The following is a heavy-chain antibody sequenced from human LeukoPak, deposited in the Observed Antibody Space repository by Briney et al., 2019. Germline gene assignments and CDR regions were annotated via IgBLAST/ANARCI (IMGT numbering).Heavy chain of an antibody. CDR2: IYYSGST. D-gene: IGHD1-7*01. CDR3: ASRTSILDY. V-gene: IGHV4-39*01. CDR1: GGSISSSSYH. Sequence: PSETLSLTCTVSGGSISSSSYHWGWIRQPPGKGLEWIGSIYYSGSTYYNPSLKSRVTISVDTSKNQFSLKLSSVTAADTAVYYCASRTSILDYWGQGTLVTVSS. J-gene: IGHJ4*02.